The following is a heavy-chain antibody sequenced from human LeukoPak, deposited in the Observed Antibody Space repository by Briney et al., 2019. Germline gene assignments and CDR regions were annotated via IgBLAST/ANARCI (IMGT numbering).Heavy chain of an antibody. V-gene: IGHV4-34*01. J-gene: IGHJ4*02. Sequence: SETLSLTCAVYGGSFSGYYWSWIRQPPGKGLEWIGEINHSGSTNYNPSLKSRVTISVDTSKNQFSLKLSSVTAADTAVYYCARGGYYDSTQPDGDYWGQGTLVTVSS. CDR3: ARGGYYDSTQPDGDY. CDR1: GGSFSGYY. CDR2: INHSGST. D-gene: IGHD3-22*01.